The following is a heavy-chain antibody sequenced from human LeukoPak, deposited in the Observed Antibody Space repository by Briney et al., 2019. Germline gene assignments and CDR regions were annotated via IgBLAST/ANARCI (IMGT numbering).Heavy chain of an antibody. CDR3: ARGADSSSSLRFDYYYYYYMDV. D-gene: IGHD6-6*01. Sequence: SQTLSLTCTVSGGSISSGSYYWRWIRQPAGKGLEWIGRIYTSGSTHYNPSLKSRVTISVDTSKNQFSLKLSSVTAADTAVYYCARGADSSSSLRFDYYYYYYMDVWGKGTTVTVSS. CDR1: GGSISSGSYY. CDR2: IYTSGST. V-gene: IGHV4-61*02. J-gene: IGHJ6*03.